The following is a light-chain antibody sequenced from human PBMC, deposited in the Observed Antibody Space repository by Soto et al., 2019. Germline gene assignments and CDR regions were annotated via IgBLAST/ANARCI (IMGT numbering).Light chain of an antibody. V-gene: IGLV2-14*01. CDR1: SSDVGAYNY. CDR2: DVS. CDR3: SSYTSSTPVV. J-gene: IGLJ2*01. Sequence: QSALTQPASVSGSPGQSITISCTGTSSDVGAYNYVSWYQQHPGKAPKLMIYDVSNRPSGVSNRFFGSKSGNAASLTISGLQAEDEADYYCSSYTSSTPVVFGGGTKLTVL.